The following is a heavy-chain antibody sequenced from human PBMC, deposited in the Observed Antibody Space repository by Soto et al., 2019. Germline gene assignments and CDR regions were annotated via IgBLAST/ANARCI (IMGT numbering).Heavy chain of an antibody. V-gene: IGHV1-69*12. CDR2: IIAMFDKA. Sequence: QVQLVQSGAEGKKPGSSVKVSCKVSGGRFNTNAISWLRQAPGQGLEWMGGIIAMFDKANYAQKFQDRVTMTADESTSTANMELSSLRSDDTAVYFCTREAHGGNFESWGQGPLVTVSS. J-gene: IGHJ4*02. D-gene: IGHD2-15*01. CDR1: GGRFNTNA. CDR3: TREAHGGNFES.